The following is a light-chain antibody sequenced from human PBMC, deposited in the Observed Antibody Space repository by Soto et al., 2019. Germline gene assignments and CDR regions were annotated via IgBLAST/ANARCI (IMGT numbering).Light chain of an antibody. J-gene: IGKJ1*01. CDR1: QTINNN. CDR3: QQYDKWPWP. CDR2: GAS. Sequence: DIVMTQSPATLSMSPGERATLSCRASQTINNNLAWNQQKPGQAPRLLIYGASTRATGIPDRFSGSGSGTEFTLSMSSLQFEEFAVFYCQQYDKWPWPFGQGTKVEIK. V-gene: IGKV3-15*01.